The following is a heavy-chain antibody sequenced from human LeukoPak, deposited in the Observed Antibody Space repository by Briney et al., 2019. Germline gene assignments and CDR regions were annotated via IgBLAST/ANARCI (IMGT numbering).Heavy chain of an antibody. Sequence: PGGSLRLSCAASRYTVSSNYMSWVRQAPGKGLEWVSIIYSGGSTYYTDSVKGRFTISRDSSRNTLYLQMNSLSAEDTAVYYCARDLNYMDVWGKGTTVTVSS. J-gene: IGHJ6*03. CDR2: IYSGGST. CDR1: RYTVSSNY. V-gene: IGHV3-66*02. CDR3: ARDLNYMDV.